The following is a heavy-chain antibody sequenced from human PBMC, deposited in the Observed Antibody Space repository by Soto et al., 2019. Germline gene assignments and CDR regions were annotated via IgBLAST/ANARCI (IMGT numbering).Heavy chain of an antibody. CDR1: GFTFDDYA. Sequence: GGSMRLSCAASGFTFDDYAMHWVRRVPGKGLEWVSSISWNSNIIGYADSVKGRFTISRDNAKNSLYLQMNSLRPEDTALYYCAKGGPDGFCSGGRCYFDYWGQGTLVTVSS. V-gene: IGHV3-9*01. J-gene: IGHJ4*02. D-gene: IGHD2-15*01. CDR2: ISWNSNII. CDR3: AKGGPDGFCSGGRCYFDY.